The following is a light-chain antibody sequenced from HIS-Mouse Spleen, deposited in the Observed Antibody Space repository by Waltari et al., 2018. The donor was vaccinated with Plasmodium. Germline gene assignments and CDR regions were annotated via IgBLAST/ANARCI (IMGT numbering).Light chain of an antibody. J-gene: IGLJ3*02. CDR3: VLYMGSGSWV. CDR2: STN. Sequence: QTVVTQEPPFSGSPGGTVTLTCGLRSGSVSTSYYPSWYQQTPGQAPRTLIYSTNPRSSGVPDRFSGSILGNKAALTITGAQADDESDYYCVLYMGSGSWVFGGGTKLTVL. CDR1: SGSVSTSYY. V-gene: IGLV8-61*01.